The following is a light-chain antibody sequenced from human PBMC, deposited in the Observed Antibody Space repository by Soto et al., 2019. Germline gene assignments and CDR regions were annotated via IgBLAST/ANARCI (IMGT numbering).Light chain of an antibody. CDR3: QQYGDSPRT. CDR2: GAP. J-gene: IGKJ1*01. CDR1: QVVAGTF. V-gene: IGKV3-20*01. Sequence: EIVLTQSPDIVSLSPGERATLSCRASQVVAGTFLAWYQQKPGQAPRLLIYGAPSRATGLPDRFSGSGSGTDFSLTISRLEPEDFAVYYCQQYGDSPRTFGQGTKVEIK.